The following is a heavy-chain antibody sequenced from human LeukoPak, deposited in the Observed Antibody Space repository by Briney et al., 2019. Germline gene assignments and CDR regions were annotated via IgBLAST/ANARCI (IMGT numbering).Heavy chain of an antibody. D-gene: IGHD6-19*01. Sequence: TGGSLRLSCAASGFTFSSYAMSWVRQAPGKGLEWVSAISGSGGSTYYADSVKGRFTISRDNAKNSLYLQMNSLRAEDTALYYCARDYSSGWPGYWGQGTLVTVSS. CDR1: GFTFSSYA. CDR2: ISGSGGST. V-gene: IGHV3-23*01. J-gene: IGHJ4*02. CDR3: ARDYSSGWPGY.